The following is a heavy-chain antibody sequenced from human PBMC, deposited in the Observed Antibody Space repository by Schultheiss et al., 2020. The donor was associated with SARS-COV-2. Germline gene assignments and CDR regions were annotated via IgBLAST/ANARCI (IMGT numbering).Heavy chain of an antibody. CDR3: ARDLRNYGDFFDY. CDR2: INHSGST. J-gene: IGHJ4*02. D-gene: IGHD1-7*01. CDR1: GGSFSGYY. Sequence: SETLSLTCAVYGGSFSGYYWSWIRQPPGKGLEWIGEINHSGSTNYNPSLKSRVTISVDTSKNQFSLKLSSVTAADTAVYYCARDLRNYGDFFDYWGQGNLVTAPQ. V-gene: IGHV4-34*01.